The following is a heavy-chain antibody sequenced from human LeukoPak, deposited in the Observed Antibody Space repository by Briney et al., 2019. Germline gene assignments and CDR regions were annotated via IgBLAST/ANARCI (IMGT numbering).Heavy chain of an antibody. J-gene: IGHJ4*02. Sequence: SETLSLTCTVSGGSISSYYWSWIRQPPGKGLEWIGYIYYTGSTNYNPSLKSRVTISVDTSKNQFSLKLSSVTAADTAVYYCARINGYNWDYWGQGTLVTVSS. CDR1: GGSISSYY. D-gene: IGHD5-24*01. CDR2: IYYTGST. V-gene: IGHV4-59*08. CDR3: ARINGYNWDY.